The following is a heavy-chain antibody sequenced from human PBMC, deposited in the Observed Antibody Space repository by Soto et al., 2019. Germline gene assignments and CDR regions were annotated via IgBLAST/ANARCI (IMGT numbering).Heavy chain of an antibody. J-gene: IGHJ4*02. Sequence: PSETLSLTCTVSGGSISSGGYYWSWIRQHPGKGLEWLGYIYYTGSAYYNPSLKSRLTISVDTSNNQFSLKLSSVTAEDTAVYYCAREAYYYDSSGYFSKYFDSWGQGTLVTVSS. V-gene: IGHV4-31*03. CDR3: AREAYYYDSSGYFSKYFDS. CDR1: GGSISSGGYY. CDR2: IYYTGSA. D-gene: IGHD3-22*01.